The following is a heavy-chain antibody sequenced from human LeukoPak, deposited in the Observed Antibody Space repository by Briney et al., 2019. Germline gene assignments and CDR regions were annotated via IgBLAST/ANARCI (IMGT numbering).Heavy chain of an antibody. CDR1: GGTINTNEYY. J-gene: IGHJ3*02. Sequence: SETLSLNCTVSGGTINTNEYYWAWIRQPPGKGLEWIGSIYYGGATYTVPSLKSRIGLSVDSSENRFSLKLTSVTGADTALYYCARHLINRFQLNSPKALDAFDIWGQGTMVSVSS. V-gene: IGHV4-39*01. CDR3: ARHLINRFQLNSPKALDAFDI. CDR2: IYYGGAT. D-gene: IGHD4-23*01.